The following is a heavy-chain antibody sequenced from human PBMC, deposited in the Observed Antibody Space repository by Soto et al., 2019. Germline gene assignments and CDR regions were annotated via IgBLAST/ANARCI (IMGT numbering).Heavy chain of an antibody. V-gene: IGHV3-23*01. CDR2: ISGSGGST. CDR1: GFTFSSYA. J-gene: IGHJ6*03. D-gene: IGHD6-13*01. Sequence: RGSLRLSCAASGFTFSSYAMGWVRQAPGKGLEWVSAISGSGGSTYYADSVKGRFTISRDNSKNTLYLQMNSLRAEDTAVYYCAKEEPSRYSSSWYSDSYYYYLMDVWSKGTTVIVSS. CDR3: AKEEPSRYSSSWYSDSYYYYLMDV.